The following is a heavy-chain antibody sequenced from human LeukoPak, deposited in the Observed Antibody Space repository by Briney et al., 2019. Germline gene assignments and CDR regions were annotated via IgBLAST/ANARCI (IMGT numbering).Heavy chain of an antibody. CDR3: ARDGDYYYYYMDV. CDR1: GFSFDDHG. V-gene: IGHV3-20*04. CDR2: INWNGATT. J-gene: IGHJ6*03. D-gene: IGHD2-15*01. Sequence: PGGSLRLSCAASGFSFDDHGMSWVRQAPGKGLEWVSGINWNGATTGYADSVKGRFTISRDNAKNSLYLQMNSLRAEDTAVYYCARDGDYYYYYMDVWGKGTTVTVSS.